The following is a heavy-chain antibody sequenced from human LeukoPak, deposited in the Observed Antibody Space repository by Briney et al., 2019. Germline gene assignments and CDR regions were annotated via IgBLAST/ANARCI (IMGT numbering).Heavy chain of an antibody. D-gene: IGHD2-15*01. Sequence: GGSLRLSCAASGFTFSSYSMNWVRQAPGKGLEWVSSISRSSSYRYYVDSVKGRFTISRDNAKNSLYLQMNSLRAEDTAVYYCARDYCSGVSCYYFDYWGQGTLVTVSS. J-gene: IGHJ4*02. CDR1: GFTFSSYS. V-gene: IGHV3-21*01. CDR3: ARDYCSGVSCYYFDY. CDR2: ISRSSSYR.